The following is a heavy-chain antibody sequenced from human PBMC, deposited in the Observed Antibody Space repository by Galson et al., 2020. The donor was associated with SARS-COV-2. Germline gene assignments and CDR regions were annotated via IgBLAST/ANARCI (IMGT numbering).Heavy chain of an antibody. CDR1: GFTFGASG. CDR2: IWSDGSNK. Sequence: GGSLRPSCAASGFTFGASGTHWVRQAPGKGLEWVALIWSDGSNKYYLDSVKGRFTISRDNSKNTVSLQMNSLRVEDTAVYYCARSSTTVTPQGFFFDLWGQGTLVTVSS. V-gene: IGHV3-33*01. D-gene: IGHD4-17*01. J-gene: IGHJ4*02. CDR3: ARSSTTVTPQGFFFDL.